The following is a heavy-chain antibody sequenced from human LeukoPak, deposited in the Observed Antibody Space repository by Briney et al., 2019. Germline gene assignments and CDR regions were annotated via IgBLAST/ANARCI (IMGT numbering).Heavy chain of an antibody. CDR2: IYYSGST. CDR1: GGSISSNSYY. J-gene: IGHJ4*02. Sequence: SETLSLTCTVSGGSISSNSYYWGWIRQPPGKGLEWIGSIYYSGSTYYNPSLKSRVTISVDTSKNQFSLKLSSVTAADTAVYYCARSYSIAGVFDYWGQGTLVTVSS. V-gene: IGHV4-39*07. D-gene: IGHD6-13*01. CDR3: ARSYSIAGVFDY.